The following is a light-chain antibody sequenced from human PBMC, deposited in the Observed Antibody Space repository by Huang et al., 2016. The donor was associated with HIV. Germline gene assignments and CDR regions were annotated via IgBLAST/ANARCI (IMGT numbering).Light chain of an antibody. CDR3: QNYYSTPPV. CDR1: QTLLYSSNDKNN. Sequence: DIVMTQSPESLAVSLGESATIRSKFSQTLLYSSNDKNNLVLSQQKPGQPPKLHIYWASTRGSVFPDLFSGSGSGTYFTLTIRILQAEDVAVYYCQNYYSTPPVFGPGTTVDIK. CDR2: WAS. J-gene: IGKJ3*01. V-gene: IGKV4-1*01.